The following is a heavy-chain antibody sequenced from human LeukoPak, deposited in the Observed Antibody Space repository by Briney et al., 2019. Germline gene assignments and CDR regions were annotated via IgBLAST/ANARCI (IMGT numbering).Heavy chain of an antibody. CDR1: GYTFTGYH. J-gene: IGHJ4*02. D-gene: IGHD5-12*01. CDR2: INPNSGGT. CDR3: GRKWHRCRYRGRGSYYFDY. V-gene: IGHV1-2*02. Sequence: ASVKVSCKASGYTFTGYHMHGVRPPPGQGVEWVGWINPNSGGTNNARKLQGRATKTRDTSISTAYMELSRLSSGDTAGCYFGRKWHRCRYRGRGSYYFDYWGQGTLVTVSS.